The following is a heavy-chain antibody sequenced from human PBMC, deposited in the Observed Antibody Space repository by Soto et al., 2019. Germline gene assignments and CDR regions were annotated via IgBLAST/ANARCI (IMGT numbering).Heavy chain of an antibody. CDR2: ISDYNDNT. V-gene: IGHV1-18*01. Sequence: QVQLVQSGAEVKKPGASVKVSCKASGYTFTSYGISWVRQAPGQGLEWMGWISDYNDNTNYAQNLQGRVTMTTDTSTSTAYMEMMSLRSDDTAVYYCARDIVLLPAAHGGYGMDVWGQGTTVTVSS. CDR3: ARDIVLLPAAHGGYGMDV. D-gene: IGHD2-2*01. J-gene: IGHJ6*02. CDR1: GYTFTSYG.